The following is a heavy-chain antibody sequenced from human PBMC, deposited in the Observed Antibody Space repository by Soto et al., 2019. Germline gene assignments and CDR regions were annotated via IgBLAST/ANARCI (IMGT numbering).Heavy chain of an antibody. Sequence: WGSLRLSCAASGFTFSSYGMHWVRQAPGKGLEWVAVISYDGSNKYYADSVKGRFTISRDNSKNTLYLQMNSLRAEDTAVYYCAEERSTAAPRASPYYYYGMDVWGQGTTVTVSS. CDR1: GFTFSSYG. D-gene: IGHD6-13*01. J-gene: IGHJ6*02. CDR3: AEERSTAAPRASPYYYYGMDV. V-gene: IGHV3-30*18. CDR2: ISYDGSNK.